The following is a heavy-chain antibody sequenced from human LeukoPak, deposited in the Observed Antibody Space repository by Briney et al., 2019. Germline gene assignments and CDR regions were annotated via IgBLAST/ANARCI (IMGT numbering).Heavy chain of an antibody. CDR1: GFRFDSYP. CDR3: VRDVDYAFDY. Sequence: VGSLRLSCAASGFRFDSYPMNWVRQPPGKGMEWLSNVRTRGDPTSYADSVRGRFTISRDNAKKSLFLQINSLRVEDTAVYFCVRDVDYAFDYWGQGVLVIVSS. V-gene: IGHV3-48*01. D-gene: IGHD4-17*01. J-gene: IGHJ4*02. CDR2: VRTRGDPT.